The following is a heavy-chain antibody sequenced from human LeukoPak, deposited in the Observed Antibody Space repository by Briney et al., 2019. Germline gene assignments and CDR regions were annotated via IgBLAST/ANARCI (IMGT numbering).Heavy chain of an antibody. V-gene: IGHV3-23*01. J-gene: IGHJ6*02. CDR1: GFTFSSYA. D-gene: IGHD3-9*01. CDR2: ISGSGGST. Sequence: PGASLRLSCAASGFTFSSYAMSWVRQAPGTGLEWASAISGSGGSTYYADSLKRRFTISRDNSKNTLYLQMNRLRAEDTCVYYCSKQHPPYIMTVYGVYPDYAIDVCGQGTTVTVSS. CDR3: SKQHPPYIMTVYGVYPDYAIDV.